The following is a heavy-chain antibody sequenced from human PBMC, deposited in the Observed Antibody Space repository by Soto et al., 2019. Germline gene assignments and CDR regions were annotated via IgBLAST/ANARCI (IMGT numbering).Heavy chain of an antibody. CDR3: ARDGPLGHYDSSGYYWTY. J-gene: IGHJ4*02. Sequence: XGSLSLSCAACGFTFSSYSMNWVRQAPGKGLEWVSSISSSSSYIYYADSVKGRFTISRDNAKNSLYLQMNSLRAEDTAVYYCARDGPLGHYDSSGYYWTYWGQGTLVTASS. CDR1: GFTFSSYS. CDR2: ISSSSSYI. V-gene: IGHV3-21*01. D-gene: IGHD3-22*01.